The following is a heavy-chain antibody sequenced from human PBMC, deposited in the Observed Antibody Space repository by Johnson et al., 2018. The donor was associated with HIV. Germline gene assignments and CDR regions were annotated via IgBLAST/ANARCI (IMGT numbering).Heavy chain of an antibody. CDR2: ITGSGAIT. CDR3: AKEGLRSSLRSGDAFDI. Sequence: VQLVESGGGLVQPGGSLRLSCAASGFTFSNYAMSWVRQAPGRGLEWVSAITGSGAITYYADSVKGRLTISRDNSKNTRYLQMNSLRAEDTAVYCCAKEGLRSSLRSGDAFDIWGHGTLVTVSS. D-gene: IGHD6-6*01. V-gene: IGHV3-23*04. CDR1: GFTFSNYA. J-gene: IGHJ3*02.